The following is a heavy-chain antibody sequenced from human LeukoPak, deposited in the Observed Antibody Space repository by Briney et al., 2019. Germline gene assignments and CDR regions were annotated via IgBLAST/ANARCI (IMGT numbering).Heavy chain of an antibody. Sequence: ASVKVSCKASGYTFTSYDINWVRQATGQGLEWMGWMNPNSGNTGYAQKFQGRVTMTRNTSISTAYMELSSLRPEDTAVYYCAGSVAAGDYFDYWGQGTLVTVSS. J-gene: IGHJ4*02. CDR3: AGSVAAGDYFDY. V-gene: IGHV1-8*01. CDR1: GYTFTSYD. CDR2: MNPNSGNT. D-gene: IGHD6-13*01.